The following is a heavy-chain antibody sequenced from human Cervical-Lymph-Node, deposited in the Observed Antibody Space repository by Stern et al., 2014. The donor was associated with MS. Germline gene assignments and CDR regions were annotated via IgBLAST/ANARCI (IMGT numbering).Heavy chain of an antibody. CDR3: ARHVQGFDY. J-gene: IGHJ4*02. CDR2: IYPSDSDT. Sequence: EVQLVQSGAEVKKPGGSLKISCKLSGYSFTIYYIAWVRQMPGKGLEWMGVIYPSDSDTTYSPSFQGQVTISADKSITTAYLQWSSLRASDTAMYYCARHVQGFDYWGQGTLVTVSS. V-gene: IGHV5-51*01. CDR1: GYSFTIYY.